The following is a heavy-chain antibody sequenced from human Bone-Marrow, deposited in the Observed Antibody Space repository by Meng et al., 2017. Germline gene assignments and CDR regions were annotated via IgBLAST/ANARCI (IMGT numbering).Heavy chain of an antibody. CDR2: INHSGST. D-gene: IGHD2-2*01. V-gene: IGHV4-34*01. CDR1: GGSFSGYY. Sequence: GSLRLSCAVYGGSFSGYYWSWIRQPPGKGLEWIGEINHSGSTNYNPSLKSRITISVDTSKNQFSLKLSSVTAADTAVYCCARRVCSSTSCYGDYFDYWGQGTLVTVSS. J-gene: IGHJ4*02. CDR3: ARRVCSSTSCYGDYFDY.